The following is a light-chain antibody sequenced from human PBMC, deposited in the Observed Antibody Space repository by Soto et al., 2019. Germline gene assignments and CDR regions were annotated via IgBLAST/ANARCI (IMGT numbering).Light chain of an antibody. V-gene: IGLV1-44*01. Sequence: QSVLTQSPSASGTPGQRVSISCSGRTSNIGTNTVSWYQHVPGTAPKLLIYSNDQRPSAVPGRFSGSKSGTSASLAISGLLSEYEADYYCATWDDSLNVVFGGGTKLTVL. J-gene: IGLJ2*01. CDR3: ATWDDSLNVV. CDR1: TSNIGTNT. CDR2: SND.